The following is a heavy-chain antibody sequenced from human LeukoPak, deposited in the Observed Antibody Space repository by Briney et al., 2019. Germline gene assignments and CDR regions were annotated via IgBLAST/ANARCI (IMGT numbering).Heavy chain of an antibody. Sequence: PSETLSLTCTVSGGSISGSGYYWAWIRQPPEKGLEWIGSIYYSGSTNYNPSLKSRVTISVDTSKNQFSLKLSSVTAADTAVYYCAIRGYDILTGYYSFDYWGQGTLVTVSS. V-gene: IGHV4-39*07. CDR3: AIRGYDILTGYYSFDY. J-gene: IGHJ4*02. CDR1: GGSISGSGYY. CDR2: IYYSGST. D-gene: IGHD3-9*01.